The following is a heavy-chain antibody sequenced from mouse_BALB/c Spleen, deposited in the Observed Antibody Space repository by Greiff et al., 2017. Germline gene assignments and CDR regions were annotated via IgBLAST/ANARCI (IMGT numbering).Heavy chain of an antibody. Sequence: VKLMESGAELMKPGASVKISCKATGYTFSSYWIEWVKQRPGHGLEWIGEILPGSGSTNYNEKFKGKATFTADTSSNTAYMQLSSLTSEDSAVYYCARRGTARATWFAYWGQGTLVTVSA. D-gene: IGHD3-1*01. CDR1: GYTFSSYW. CDR2: ILPGSGST. J-gene: IGHJ3*01. CDR3: ARRGTARATWFAY. V-gene: IGHV1-9*01.